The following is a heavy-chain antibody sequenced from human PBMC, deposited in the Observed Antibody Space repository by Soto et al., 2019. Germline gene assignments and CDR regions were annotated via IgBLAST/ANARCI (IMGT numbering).Heavy chain of an antibody. CDR1: GGSISSSNW. Sequence: TSETLSLTCAVSGGSISSSNWWGWVRQPPGKGLEWIGEIYHSGSSNYNPSLKSRVTISVDKSKNQFSLKLSSVTAADTALYYCARHLVRVAHGMDVWGQGTTVT. D-gene: IGHD3-10*01. V-gene: IGHV4-4*02. J-gene: IGHJ6*02. CDR2: IYHSGSS. CDR3: ARHLVRVAHGMDV.